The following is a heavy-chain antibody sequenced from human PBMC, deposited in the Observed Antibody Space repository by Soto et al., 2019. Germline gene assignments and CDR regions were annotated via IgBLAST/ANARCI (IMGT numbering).Heavy chain of an antibody. V-gene: IGHV1-8*01. Sequence: QVQLVQSGAEVKRPGASVRVSCKASGYTFTSYDINWVRQATGQGLEWLGWMNPNSGNTGYAQKFQGRITLTRSTSTSTAYMELTSLRSEDTAVYYCPRGINWRQGTMVTVSS. CDR2: MNPNSGNT. J-gene: IGHJ3*01. CDR1: GYTFTSYD. CDR3: PRGIN.